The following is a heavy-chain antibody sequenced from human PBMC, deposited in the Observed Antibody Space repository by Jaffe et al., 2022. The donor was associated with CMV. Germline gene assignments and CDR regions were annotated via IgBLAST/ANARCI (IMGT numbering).Heavy chain of an antibody. CDR3: VRTPYGAGGY. V-gene: IGHV3-53*01. CDR2: LYSGGDA. D-gene: IGHD4-17*01. CDR1: GFSVSSSY. J-gene: IGHJ4*02. Sequence: EVQLVESGGGLIQPGGSLRLSCRASGFSVSSSYLSWVRQAPGKGLEWVSVLYSGGDAYYIDSVKGRFTISRDSSINTLYLQMERLRAEDTAVYYCVRTPYGAGGYWGQGTLVIVSS.